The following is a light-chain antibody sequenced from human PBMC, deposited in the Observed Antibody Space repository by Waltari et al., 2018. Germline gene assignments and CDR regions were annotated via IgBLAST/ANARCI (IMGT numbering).Light chain of an antibody. Sequence: QSALTQPASVSGTPGQSITISCSGTTSDVGGYDLVPWYPHHPGEAPKLLICEVFKRPPDTSSRFSGAKSGSTASLTISGLQPEDEADYYCCSYAGRGTYVFGSGTKVTVL. CDR3: CSYAGRGTYV. CDR2: EVF. V-gene: IGLV2-23*02. J-gene: IGLJ1*01. CDR1: TSDVGGYDL.